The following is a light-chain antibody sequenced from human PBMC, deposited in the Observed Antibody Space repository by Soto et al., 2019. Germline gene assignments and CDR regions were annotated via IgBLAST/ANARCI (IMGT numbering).Light chain of an antibody. CDR1: SGDVGRYDS. Sequence: QSVLTQPASVSGSPGQSLTISCTGTSGDVGRYDSVSWYKHRPGKVPELIIFSDRFSGSKSGNTASLTISGLQAEDEADYYCSSYTTTRTPAFGGGTKVTVL. V-gene: IGLV2-14*01. CDR3: SSYTTTRTPA. J-gene: IGLJ2*01.